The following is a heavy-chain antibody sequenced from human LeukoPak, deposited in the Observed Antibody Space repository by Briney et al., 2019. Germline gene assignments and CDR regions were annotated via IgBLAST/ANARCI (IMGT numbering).Heavy chain of an antibody. D-gene: IGHD4-17*01. Sequence: PGGSLRLSCEASGFTLNKYWMHWVRQAPGKGQVWVSRITGDGSDIAYADSVKGRFTVSRDDAKNILFLQMTSLRVEDTAIYYCARDAYTTTSNWLDPWGQGTLVTVSS. V-gene: IGHV3-74*01. J-gene: IGHJ5*02. CDR2: ITGDGSDI. CDR3: ARDAYTTTSNWLDP. CDR1: GFTLNKYW.